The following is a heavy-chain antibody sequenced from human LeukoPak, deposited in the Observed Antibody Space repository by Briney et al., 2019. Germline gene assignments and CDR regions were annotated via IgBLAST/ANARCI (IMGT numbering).Heavy chain of an antibody. CDR2: IRYDGSNK. Sequence: GGSLRLSCAASGFTFSGYAMHWVRLAPGKGLEWVAFIRYDGSNKYYADSVKGRFTISRDNSKNTLYLQMNSLRAEDTAVFYCAKVDSSGSNCFDFWGQGTLVTVSS. J-gene: IGHJ4*02. D-gene: IGHD6-19*01. CDR3: AKVDSSGSNCFDF. CDR1: GFTFSGYA. V-gene: IGHV3-30*02.